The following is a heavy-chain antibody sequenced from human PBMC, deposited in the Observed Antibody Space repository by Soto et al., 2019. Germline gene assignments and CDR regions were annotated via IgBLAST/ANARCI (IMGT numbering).Heavy chain of an antibody. J-gene: IGHJ4*02. V-gene: IGHV6-1*01. D-gene: IGHD3-16*01. Sequence: PSQTLSLTCAISGDSVSDNSAAWNWIRQSPSRGLEWLGRTYYRSKWYNDYAVSVKSRITVTPDTSKNQFSLHLKSVTPEDTAVYYCAREFPYYASSDSYLDSWRKGALVTVSS. CDR3: AREFPYYASSDSYLDS. CDR1: GDSVSDNSAA. CDR2: TYYRSKWYN.